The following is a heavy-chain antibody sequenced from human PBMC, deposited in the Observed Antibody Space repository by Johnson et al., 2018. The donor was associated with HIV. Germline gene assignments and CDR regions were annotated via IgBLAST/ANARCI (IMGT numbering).Heavy chain of an antibody. CDR2: IGTAGDT. D-gene: IGHD6-13*01. Sequence: VQLVESGGGVVQPGGSLRLSCAASGFTFSSYDMHWVRQATGKGLEWVSAIGTAGDTYYPGSVKGRFTISRENAKNSLYLQMNSLRAGDTAVYYCARAYGIAAAGTSGAFDIWGQGTMVTVSS. J-gene: IGHJ3*02. CDR1: GFTFSSYD. V-gene: IGHV3-13*01. CDR3: ARAYGIAAAGTSGAFDI.